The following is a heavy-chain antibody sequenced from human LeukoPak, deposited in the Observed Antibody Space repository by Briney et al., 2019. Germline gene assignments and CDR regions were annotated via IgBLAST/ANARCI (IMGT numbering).Heavy chain of an antibody. CDR2: IYYSGST. V-gene: IGHV4-59*01. CDR3: ARARGSPSSSWYYFDY. CDR1: GGSISSYY. J-gene: IGHJ4*02. D-gene: IGHD6-13*01. Sequence: PSETLSLTCTVSGGSISSYYWSWIRQPPGKGLEWIGYIYYSGSTNYNPSLKSRVTISVDTSKNQFSLKLSSVTAADTAVYYCARARGSPSSSWYYFDYWGQGTLVTVSS.